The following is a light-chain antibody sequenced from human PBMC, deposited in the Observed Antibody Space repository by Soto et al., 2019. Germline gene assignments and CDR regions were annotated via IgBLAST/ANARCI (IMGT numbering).Light chain of an antibody. CDR3: CSYAGGRTSVI. Sequence: SALTQPASVSGSPGQSITISCTGTSSDVGSYNPVSWYQQHPGKAPKVMIYEGSKRPSGVSNRFSGSKSGNTASLTISGLQAEDEADYYCCSYAGGRTSVIFGGGTKVTVL. CDR2: EGS. CDR1: SSDVGSYNP. V-gene: IGLV2-23*01. J-gene: IGLJ2*01.